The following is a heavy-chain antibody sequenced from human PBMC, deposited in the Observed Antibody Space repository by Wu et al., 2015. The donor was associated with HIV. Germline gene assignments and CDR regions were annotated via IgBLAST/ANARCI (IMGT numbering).Heavy chain of an antibody. D-gene: IGHD2-2*01. V-gene: IGHV1-18*01. CDR1: GFTFSSYA. Sequence: QIHLVQSGPEVKKPGASVKVSCKASGFTFSSYAISWVRQAPGQGLEWMGWVSIYNGNTDYAQKFQGRVTITADESTSTTYMELSDLKSEDTALYYCARKRDVVVLPAAQGAFDIWGQGTMVTVSS. CDR3: ARKRDVVVLPAAQGAFDI. J-gene: IGHJ3*02. CDR2: VSIYNGNT.